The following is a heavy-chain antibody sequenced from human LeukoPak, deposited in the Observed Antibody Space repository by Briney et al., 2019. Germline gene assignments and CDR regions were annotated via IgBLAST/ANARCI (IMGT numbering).Heavy chain of an antibody. D-gene: IGHD6-13*01. CDR1: GDTLTELS. CDR2: INPNSGGT. CDR3: ARVVRGYSSFGY. J-gene: IGHJ4*02. Sequence: ASVKVSCKVSGDTLTELSMHWVRQAPGKGLEWMGWINPNSGGTNYAQKFQGRVTMTRDTSISTAYMELSRLRSDDTAVYYCARVVRGYSSFGYWGQGTLVTVSS. V-gene: IGHV1-2*02.